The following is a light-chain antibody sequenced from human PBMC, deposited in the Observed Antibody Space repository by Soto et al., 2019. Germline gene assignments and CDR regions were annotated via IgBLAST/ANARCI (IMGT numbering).Light chain of an antibody. CDR1: SSDVGGYNY. CDR3: PSYTSIYPYV. CDR2: DVT. J-gene: IGLJ1*01. Sequence: QSVLTQPASVSASPGQSITISCTGTSSDVGGYNYVAWYQQHPDKAPKLLIYDVTNRPSGVSIRFSGSKSGDTASLTISGLLPEDEADYYCPSYTSIYPYVFGTGTKVTVL. V-gene: IGLV2-14*01.